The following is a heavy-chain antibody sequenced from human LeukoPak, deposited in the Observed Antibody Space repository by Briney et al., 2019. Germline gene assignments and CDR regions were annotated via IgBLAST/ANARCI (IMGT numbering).Heavy chain of an antibody. V-gene: IGHV3-30*02. CDR2: IRYDGSNK. D-gene: IGHD4-17*01. J-gene: IGHJ4*02. CDR3: AREGSVTNDY. Sequence: SGGSLRLSRAASGFTFSSYGMHWVRQAPGKGLEWVAFIRYDGSNKYYADSVKGRFTISRDNANNTLYLQMNSLTAEDTAVYYCAREGSVTNDYWGQGSLVTVSS. CDR1: GFTFSSYG.